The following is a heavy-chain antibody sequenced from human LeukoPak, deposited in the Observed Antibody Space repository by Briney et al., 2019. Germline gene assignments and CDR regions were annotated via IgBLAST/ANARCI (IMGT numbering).Heavy chain of an antibody. Sequence: SETLSLTCVVSGGSISSGGSSWSWIRQPPGKGLEWIGYIYHSGSTYYNPSLKSRVTISVDRSKNQFSLNLSSVTAADTAVYYCARVISGSTDAFYIWGQGKMVNVSS. CDR2: IYHSGST. CDR3: ARVISGSTDAFYI. D-gene: IGHD3-22*01. CDR1: GGSISSGGSS. V-gene: IGHV4-30-2*01. J-gene: IGHJ3*02.